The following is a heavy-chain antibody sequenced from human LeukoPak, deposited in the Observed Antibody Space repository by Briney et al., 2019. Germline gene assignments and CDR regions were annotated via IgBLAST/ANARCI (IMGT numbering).Heavy chain of an antibody. CDR2: ISYDGSNK. Sequence: PGGSLRLSCAASGFTFSSYAVHWVRQAPGKGLEWVAVISYDGSNKYYADSVKGRFTISRDNSKNTLYLQMNSLRAEDTAVYYCARKLMSSRRFEYWGQGTLVTVSS. CDR1: GFTFSSYA. D-gene: IGHD2-8*01. J-gene: IGHJ4*02. V-gene: IGHV3-30-3*01. CDR3: ARKLMSSRRFEY.